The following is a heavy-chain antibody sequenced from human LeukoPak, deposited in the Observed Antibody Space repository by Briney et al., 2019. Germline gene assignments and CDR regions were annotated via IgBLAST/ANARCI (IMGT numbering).Heavy chain of an antibody. J-gene: IGHJ4*02. CDR1: GYSISSGYY. D-gene: IGHD3-3*01. Sequence: SETLSLTCTVSGYSISSGYYWGWIRPPPGKGLEWIGSIYHSGSTYYNPSLKSRVTISVDTSKNQFSLKLSSVTAADTAVYYCARDYDFWTREWGQGTLVTVSS. CDR2: IYHSGST. V-gene: IGHV4-38-2*02. CDR3: ARDYDFWTRE.